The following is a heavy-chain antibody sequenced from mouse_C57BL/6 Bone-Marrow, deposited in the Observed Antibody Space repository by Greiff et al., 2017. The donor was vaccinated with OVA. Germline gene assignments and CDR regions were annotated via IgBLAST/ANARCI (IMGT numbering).Heavy chain of an antibody. CDR2: ISSGGSYT. J-gene: IGHJ4*01. Sequence: EVMLVESGGDLVKPGGSLKLSCAASGFTFSSYGMSWVRQTPDKRLEWVATISSGGSYTYYPDSVKGRFTISRDNAKNTLYLQMSSLKSEDTAMYYCARQGGYYPYYAMDYWGQGTSVTVSS. V-gene: IGHV5-6*02. D-gene: IGHD2-3*01. CDR1: GFTFSSYG. CDR3: ARQGGYYPYYAMDY.